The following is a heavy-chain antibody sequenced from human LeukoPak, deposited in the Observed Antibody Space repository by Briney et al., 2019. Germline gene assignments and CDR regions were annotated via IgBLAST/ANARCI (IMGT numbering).Heavy chain of an antibody. Sequence: PSETLSLTCTVSGGSISSYYWSWIRQPPGKGLEWIGEINHSGSTNYNPSLKSRVTISVDTSKNQFSLKLSSVTAADTAVYYCARGYSYGLEAYFDYWGQGTLVTVSS. J-gene: IGHJ4*02. D-gene: IGHD5-18*01. CDR2: INHSGST. CDR3: ARGYSYGLEAYFDY. CDR1: GGSISSYY. V-gene: IGHV4-34*01.